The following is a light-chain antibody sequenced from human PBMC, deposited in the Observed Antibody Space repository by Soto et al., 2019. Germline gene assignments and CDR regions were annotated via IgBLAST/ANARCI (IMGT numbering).Light chain of an antibody. CDR2: AAS. J-gene: IGKJ3*01. Sequence: DIQMTQSPSSLSASVADRVTITCRASQDIGTDLGWYQQKPGKAPKLLIYAASSLQSGVPSRFSGSGSGTDFTLTISSLQPEDFATYYCQQSYSTPFTFGPGTKVDIK. CDR3: QQSYSTPFT. V-gene: IGKV1-39*01. CDR1: QDIGTD.